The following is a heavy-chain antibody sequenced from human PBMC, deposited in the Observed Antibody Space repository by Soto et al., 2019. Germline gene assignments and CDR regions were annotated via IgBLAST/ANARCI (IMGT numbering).Heavy chain of an antibody. J-gene: IGHJ6*02. CDR3: ARDRLVPYGYGMDV. CDR2: IWFDGSKK. CDR1: GFTFRSYG. V-gene: IGHV3-33*01. D-gene: IGHD2-2*01. Sequence: QMQLVESGGGVVQPGRSLRLSCAASGFTFRSYGIHWVRQAPGKGLEWVAHIWFDGSKKYYVDSVKGRFAVSRDNSKNTLYLQMNSLRVEDTAVYYCARDRLVPYGYGMDVWGQGTTVTVS.